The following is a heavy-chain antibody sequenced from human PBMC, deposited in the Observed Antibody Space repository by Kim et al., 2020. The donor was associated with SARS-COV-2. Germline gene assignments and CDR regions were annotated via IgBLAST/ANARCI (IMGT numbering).Heavy chain of an antibody. Sequence: SEILSLTCTVSGGSISSGGYYWSWIRQHPGKGLEWIGYIYYSGSTYYNPSLKSRVTISVDTSKNQFSLKLSSVTAADTAVYYCARAPGLGTMIVVVTHFDYWGQGTLVTVSS. CDR3: ARAPGLGTMIVVVTHFDY. D-gene: IGHD3-22*01. J-gene: IGHJ4*02. CDR2: IYYSGST. V-gene: IGHV4-31*03. CDR1: GGSISSGGYY.